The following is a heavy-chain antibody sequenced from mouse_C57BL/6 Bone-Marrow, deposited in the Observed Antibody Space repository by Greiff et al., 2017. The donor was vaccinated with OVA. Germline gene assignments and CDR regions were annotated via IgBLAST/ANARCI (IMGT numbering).Heavy chain of an antibody. D-gene: IGHD3-3*01. V-gene: IGHV1-74*01. J-gene: IGHJ2*01. CDR2: IHPSDSDT. Sequence: QVQLQQPGAELVKPGASVKVSCKASGYTFTSYWMHWVKQRPGQGLEWIGRIHPSDSDTNYNQKFKGKATLTADKSSSTAYMQLSSLTSEDSAVYYCAIGRDPGDYFDYWGQGTTLTVSS. CDR3: AIGRDPGDYFDY. CDR1: GYTFTSYW.